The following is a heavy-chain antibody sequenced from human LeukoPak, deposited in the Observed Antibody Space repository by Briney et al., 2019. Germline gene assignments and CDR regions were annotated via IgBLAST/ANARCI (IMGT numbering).Heavy chain of an antibody. D-gene: IGHD1-26*01. Sequence: GGSLRLSCAASGFTFDDYGMSWVRQAPGKGLEWVSDINWNGGSTGYADSVKGRFTISRDNAKNSLYLQMNSLRAEDSALYYCARTQTPGVGANDAFDIWGQGTMVTVSS. J-gene: IGHJ3*02. CDR1: GFTFDDYG. V-gene: IGHV3-20*04. CDR2: INWNGGST. CDR3: ARTQTPGVGANDAFDI.